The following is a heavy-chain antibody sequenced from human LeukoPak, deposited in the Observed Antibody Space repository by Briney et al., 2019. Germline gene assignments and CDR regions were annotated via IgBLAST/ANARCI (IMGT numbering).Heavy chain of an antibody. Sequence: GGSLRLSCAASGFVFKNYWMSWVRQAPGKGLEWLANINYDGSEKYHVDSVKGRFTISRDNAKNSLYLQMNSLRAEDTAVYYCARVFSKLLWFGEFTYFDYWGQGTLVTVSS. CDR3: ARVFSKLLWFGEFTYFDY. CDR2: INYDGSEK. CDR1: GFVFKNYW. J-gene: IGHJ4*02. V-gene: IGHV3-7*01. D-gene: IGHD3-10*01.